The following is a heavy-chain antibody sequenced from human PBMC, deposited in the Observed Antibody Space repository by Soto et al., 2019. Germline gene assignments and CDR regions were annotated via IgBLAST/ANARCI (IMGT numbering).Heavy chain of an antibody. CDR1: GGSISSYY. J-gene: IGHJ4*02. CDR2: IYYSGST. Sequence: NPSETLSLTCTVSGGSISSYYWSWIRQPPGKGLEWIGYIYYSGSTNYNPSLKSRVTISVDTSKNQFSLKLSSVTAADTAVYYCARWRYVYSFDYWGQGTLVTVSS. CDR3: ARWRYVYSFDY. D-gene: IGHD5-18*01. V-gene: IGHV4-59*01.